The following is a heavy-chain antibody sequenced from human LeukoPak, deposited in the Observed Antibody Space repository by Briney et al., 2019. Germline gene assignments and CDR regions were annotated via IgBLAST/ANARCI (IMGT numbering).Heavy chain of an antibody. CDR2: FDPEDGET. J-gene: IGHJ6*02. Sequence: GASVKVSCKVSGYTLTELSMHWVRQAPGKGLEWMGGFDPEDGETIYAQKFQGRVTMTRDTSTSTVYMELSSLRSEDTAVYYCARSPPLTAGHEGSSDARPYYYYGMDVWGQGTTVTVSS. CDR3: ARSPPLTAGHEGSSDARPYYYYGMDV. CDR1: GYTLTELS. D-gene: IGHD1-26*01. V-gene: IGHV1-24*01.